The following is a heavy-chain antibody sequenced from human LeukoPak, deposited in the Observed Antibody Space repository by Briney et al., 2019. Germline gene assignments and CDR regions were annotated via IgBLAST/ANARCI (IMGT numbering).Heavy chain of an antibody. CDR2: INPNSGGT. V-gene: IGHV1-2*02. CDR1: GYTFTGYY. D-gene: IGHD3-10*01. Sequence: GASVKVSCKASGYTFTGYYMHRVRQAPGQGLEWMGWINPNSGGTNYAQKFQGRVTMTRDTSISTAYMELSRLRSDDTAVYYCARVPGQMVRGVIMNWFDPWGQGTLVTVSS. CDR3: ARVPGQMVRGVIMNWFDP. J-gene: IGHJ5*02.